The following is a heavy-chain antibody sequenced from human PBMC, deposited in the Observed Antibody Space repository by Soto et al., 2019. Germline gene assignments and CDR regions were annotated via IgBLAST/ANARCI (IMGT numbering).Heavy chain of an antibody. J-gene: IGHJ4*02. CDR1: GYSFTSYW. CDR2: IDPSDSYT. Sequence: PGESLKISCKGSGYSFTSYWISWVRQMPGEGLEWMGRIDPSDSYTNYSPSFQGHVTISADKSISTAYLQWSSLKASDTAMYYCARHHYYDSSGSEVDYWGQGTLVTVSS. V-gene: IGHV5-10-1*01. D-gene: IGHD3-22*01. CDR3: ARHHYYDSSGSEVDY.